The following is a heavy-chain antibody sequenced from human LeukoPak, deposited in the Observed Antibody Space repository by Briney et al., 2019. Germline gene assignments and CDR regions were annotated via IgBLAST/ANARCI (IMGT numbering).Heavy chain of an antibody. CDR1: GYTFTSYG. CDR2: ISVYNGNT. D-gene: IGHD2-8*01. Sequence: ASVKVSCKASGYTFTSYGISWVRQAPGQGLEWMGWISVYNGNTKYVQKLQGRVTMTTDTSTSTAYMELRSLRSDDTAVYYCARDRFCTKAKPDYWGQGTLVTVSS. V-gene: IGHV1-18*01. J-gene: IGHJ4*02. CDR3: ARDRFCTKAKPDY.